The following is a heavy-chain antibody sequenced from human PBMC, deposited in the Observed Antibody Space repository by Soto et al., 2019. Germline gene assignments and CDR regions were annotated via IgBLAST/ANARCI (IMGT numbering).Heavy chain of an antibody. D-gene: IGHD3-10*01. CDR3: AASMVRGVISFDY. CDR2: INPNSGGT. V-gene: IGHV1-2*04. J-gene: IGHJ4*02. Sequence: ASVKVSCKASGYTFTGYYMHWVRQAPGQGLEWMGWINPNSGGTNYAQKFQGWVTMTRDTSISTAYMELSRLRSDDTAVYYCAASMVRGVISFDYWGQGTLVTVSS. CDR1: GYTFTGYY.